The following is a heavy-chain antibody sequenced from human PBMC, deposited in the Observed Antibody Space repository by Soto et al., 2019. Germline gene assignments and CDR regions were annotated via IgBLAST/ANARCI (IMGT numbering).Heavy chain of an antibody. Sequence: QVQLQESGPGLVKPSQTLSLTCTVSRASISSGDYYWSWIRQPPGKGLGWVGYIDSSGSIDYNPSLNSRAAISKDTSKNQFSLSLSSVTAADTAVYYCASRTLRHNNDRGSFDIWGQGTMVTVSS. J-gene: IGHJ3*02. CDR1: RASISSGDYY. CDR3: ASRTLRHNNDRGSFDI. CDR2: IDSSGSI. D-gene: IGHD1-20*01. V-gene: IGHV4-30-4*01.